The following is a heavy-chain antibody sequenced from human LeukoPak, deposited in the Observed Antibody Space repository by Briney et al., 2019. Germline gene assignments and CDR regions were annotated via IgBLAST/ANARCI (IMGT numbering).Heavy chain of an antibody. J-gene: IGHJ6*03. Sequence: SETLSLTCTVSGGSISSYYWSWLRQPPGKGLEWIGYIYTSGSTNYKPSLKSRVTISVDTSKNQFSLKLSSVTAADTAVYYCARSRPRDFWSGYYKADYYYYYYMDVWGKGTTVTVSS. CDR1: GGSISSYY. V-gene: IGHV4-4*09. CDR3: ARSRPRDFWSGYYKADYYYYYYMDV. CDR2: IYTSGST. D-gene: IGHD3-3*01.